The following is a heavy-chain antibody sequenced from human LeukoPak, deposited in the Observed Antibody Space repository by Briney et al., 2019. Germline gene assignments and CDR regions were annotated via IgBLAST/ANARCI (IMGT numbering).Heavy chain of an antibody. CDR2: MNPNSGNI. CDR3: SRMNKAARNNWFDP. V-gene: IGHV1-8*01. D-gene: IGHD2-15*01. J-gene: IGHJ5*02. Sequence: VASVKVSCKASGYTFTNYDINWVRQATGQGLEWMGCMNPNSGNIGYAHKFRGRVTITRDTSINTAYMELSSLSADDTAIYFCSRMNKAARNNWFDPWSQGTLVTVSS. CDR1: GYTFTNYD.